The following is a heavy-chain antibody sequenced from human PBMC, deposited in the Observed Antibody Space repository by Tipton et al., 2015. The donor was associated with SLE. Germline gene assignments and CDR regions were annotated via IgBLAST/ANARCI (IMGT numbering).Heavy chain of an antibody. J-gene: IGHJ6*02. Sequence: QSGAEVKKPGASVKVSCKASGYTFTSYGISWVRQGPGQGLEWMGWISTYNGNTHYAQNLQGRVTMTTYTSTSTAYMELRSLRSDDTAVYYCAREVYSGSYYYYYGMDVWGQGTTVTISS. CDR3: AREVYSGSYYYYYGMDV. D-gene: IGHD3-10*01. CDR1: GYTFTSYG. CDR2: ISTYNGNT. V-gene: IGHV1-18*01.